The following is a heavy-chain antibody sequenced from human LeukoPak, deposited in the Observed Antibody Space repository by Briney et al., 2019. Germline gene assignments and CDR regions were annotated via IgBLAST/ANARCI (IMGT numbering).Heavy chain of an antibody. D-gene: IGHD7-27*01. J-gene: IGHJ4*02. Sequence: SETLSLTCTVSGGSISSGGYYWSWIRQHPGKGLEWIGYIYYSGSTYYNPSLKSRVTISVDTSKNQFSLKLSSVTAADTAVYYCGRVTRGDYCFDYWGQGTLVTVSS. V-gene: IGHV4-31*03. CDR1: GGSISSGGYY. CDR2: IYYSGST. CDR3: GRVTRGDYCFDY.